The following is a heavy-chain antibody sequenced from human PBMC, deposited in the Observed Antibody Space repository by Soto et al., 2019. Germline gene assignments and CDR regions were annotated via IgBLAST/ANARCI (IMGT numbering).Heavy chain of an antibody. D-gene: IGHD6-19*01. CDR3: AKFPSKAVAGTRYYYYGMDV. V-gene: IGHV3-30*18. CDR2: ISYDGSNK. Sequence: PGGSLRLSCAASGFTFSSYGVHWVRQAPGKGLEWVAVISYDGSNKYYADSVKGRFTISRDNSKNTLYLQMNSLRAEDTAVYYCAKFPSKAVAGTRYYYYGMDVWGQGTTVTVSS. CDR1: GFTFSSYG. J-gene: IGHJ6*02.